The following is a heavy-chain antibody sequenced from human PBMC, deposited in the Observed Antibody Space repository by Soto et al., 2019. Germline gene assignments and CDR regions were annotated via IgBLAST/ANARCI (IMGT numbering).Heavy chain of an antibody. V-gene: IGHV4-34*09. CDR3: ARDPAP. CDR2: IYNSGRT. CDR1: GGSISGHY. J-gene: IGHJ5*02. Sequence: SETLSLTCAVYGGSISGHYWSWIRQPPGKGLEWIGYIYNSGRTNYNPSLKSRVTISVDTSKNQFSLKLGSVTVADTAVYYCARDPAPWGQGALVTVSS.